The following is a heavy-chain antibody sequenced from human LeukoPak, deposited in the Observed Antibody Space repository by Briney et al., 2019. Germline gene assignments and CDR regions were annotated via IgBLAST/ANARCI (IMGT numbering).Heavy chain of an antibody. CDR3: ARMTSYSSGCYFDY. D-gene: IGHD6-19*01. Sequence: SETLSLTCTVTGGSISGYYWSWIQQPPGKGLEWIGFIYYSGTTNYNPSLKSRVTVSVDTSKNQFSLMLSSVTAADTAVYYCARMTSYSSGCYFDYWGQGTLVTVSS. CDR1: GGSISGYY. V-gene: IGHV4-59*01. CDR2: IYYSGTT. J-gene: IGHJ4*02.